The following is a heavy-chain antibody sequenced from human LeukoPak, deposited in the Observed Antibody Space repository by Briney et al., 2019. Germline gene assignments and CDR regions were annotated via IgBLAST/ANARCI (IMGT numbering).Heavy chain of an antibody. Sequence: SETLSLTCTVSGGSISSYYWSWIRQPPGKGLEWIGYIYYSGSTNYNPFLKSRVTISVDTSKNQFSLKLSSVTAADTAVYYCARRYSSSWYFDYWGQGTLVTVSS. D-gene: IGHD6-13*01. CDR3: ARRYSSSWYFDY. CDR2: IYYSGST. J-gene: IGHJ4*02. V-gene: IGHV4-59*08. CDR1: GGSISSYY.